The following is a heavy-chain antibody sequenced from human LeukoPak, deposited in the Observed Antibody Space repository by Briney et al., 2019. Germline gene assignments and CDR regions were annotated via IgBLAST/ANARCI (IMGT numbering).Heavy chain of an antibody. J-gene: IGHJ4*02. CDR1: GFTFSSYA. V-gene: IGHV3-30-3*01. CDR3: ARGGSYGSGSYYNPYGY. CDR2: ISYDGSNK. Sequence: PGRSLRLSCAASGFTFSSYAMHWVRQAPGKGLEWVAVISYDGSNKYYADSVKGRFTISRDNSKNTLYLQMNSLRAEDTAVYYCARGGSYGSGSYYNPYGYWGQGTLVTVSS. D-gene: IGHD3-10*01.